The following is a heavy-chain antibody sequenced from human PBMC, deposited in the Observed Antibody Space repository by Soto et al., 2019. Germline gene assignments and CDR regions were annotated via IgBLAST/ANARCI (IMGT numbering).Heavy chain of an antibody. J-gene: IGHJ5*02. CDR1: GFSLSTSGVG. CDR2: IYWDDDK. Sequence: QITLKESGPTLVKPTQTLTLTCTFSGFSLSTSGVGVGWIRQPPGKALEWLALIYWDDDKRYSPSLNSRLTITKDTSKNQVVLMMTNVDPVDTATYYCAHRGLVADTRGNWFDPWGQGTLFTVSS. V-gene: IGHV2-5*02. D-gene: IGHD2-15*01. CDR3: AHRGLVADTRGNWFDP.